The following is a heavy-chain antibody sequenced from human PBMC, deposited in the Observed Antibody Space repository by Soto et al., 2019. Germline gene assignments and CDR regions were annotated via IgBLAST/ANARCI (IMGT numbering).Heavy chain of an antibody. V-gene: IGHV3-23*01. CDR2: ISGSGGST. D-gene: IGHD4-17*01. CDR3: AKDGESHYGNYGWFDP. CDR1: GFTFSSYA. J-gene: IGHJ5*02. Sequence: EVQLLESGGGLVQPGGSLRLSCAASGFTFSSYAMSWVRQAPGKGLEWVSAISGSGGSTYYGDSVKGRFIISRDNSKNTLYLQMNCLRAKETAVYYCAKDGESHYGNYGWFDPWGQGTLVTVSS.